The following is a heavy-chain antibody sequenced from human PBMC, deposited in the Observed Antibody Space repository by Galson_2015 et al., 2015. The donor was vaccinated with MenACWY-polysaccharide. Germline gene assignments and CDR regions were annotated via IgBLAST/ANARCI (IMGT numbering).Heavy chain of an antibody. CDR2: IYHSGST. D-gene: IGHD1-26*01. CDR3: ARQSGELRTDAFDI. CDR1: GGSISSSNW. V-gene: IGHV4-4*02. J-gene: IGHJ3*02. Sequence: SETLSLTCAVSGGSISSSNWWSWVRQPPGKGLEWIGEIYHSGSTNYNPSLKSRVTISVDKSKNQFSLKLSSVTAADTAVYYCARQSGELRTDAFDIWGQGTMVTVSS.